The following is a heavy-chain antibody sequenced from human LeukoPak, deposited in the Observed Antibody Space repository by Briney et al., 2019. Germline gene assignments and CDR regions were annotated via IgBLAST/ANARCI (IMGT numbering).Heavy chain of an antibody. CDR3: ARDGSGSYHYMDV. CDR2: IKQDGSEK. D-gene: IGHD3-10*01. Sequence: GGSLRLSCAASGFTFSSYWMSWVRQAPGKGLEWVANIKQDGSEKYYVDSVKGRFTISRDNAKNSLYLQMNSLRAGDTAVYYCARDGSGSYHYMDVWGKGTTVTVSS. V-gene: IGHV3-7*01. CDR1: GFTFSSYW. J-gene: IGHJ6*03.